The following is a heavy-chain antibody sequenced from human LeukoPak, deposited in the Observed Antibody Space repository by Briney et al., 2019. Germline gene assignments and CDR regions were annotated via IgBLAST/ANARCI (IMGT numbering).Heavy chain of an antibody. CDR1: GGSISSGTYY. J-gene: IGHJ5*02. D-gene: IGHD3-22*01. V-gene: IGHV4-61*01. Sequence: SETLSLTCIVSGGSISSGTYYWGWIRQPPGKGLEWIGYVYYTGSTNYNPSLNSRVTMSIDTSKNQFSLRLSSVTAADTAVYYCARVVGFYDSSAFDLWGQGTLVTVSS. CDR2: VYYTGST. CDR3: ARVVGFYDSSAFDL.